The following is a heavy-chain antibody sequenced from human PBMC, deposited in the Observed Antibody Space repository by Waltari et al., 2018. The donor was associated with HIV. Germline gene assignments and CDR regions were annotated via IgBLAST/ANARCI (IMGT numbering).Heavy chain of an antibody. D-gene: IGHD3-9*01. CDR1: GFTFSSFG. CDR2: IRCDGTEE. J-gene: IGHJ1*01. CDR3: AKEFKSRAFDPSFVDS. Sequence: VRLVESGGGVIQPGGALTLSCDASGFTFSSFGLHWVRQAQGRGLQWLACIRCDGTEEYYLESVNARFIISRDNSNNTLLLQMTDLTTDDTAIYCCAKEFKSRAFDPSFVDSWGQGTLLTVSS. V-gene: IGHV3-30*02.